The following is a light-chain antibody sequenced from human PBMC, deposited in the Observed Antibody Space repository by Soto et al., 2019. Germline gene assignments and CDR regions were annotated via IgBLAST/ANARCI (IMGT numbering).Light chain of an antibody. CDR3: QQYSIFSLA. CDR2: KAA. V-gene: IGKV1-5*03. Sequence: DIQMTQSPSTLSASVGDRVTITCRASQSMSNWLAWYQQKPGKAPNLLIQKAASLESGVPLRFSGSGSGTEFTLTISSLQPDDVATYYCQQYSIFSLAFGGGTKVEIK. CDR1: QSMSNW. J-gene: IGKJ4*01.